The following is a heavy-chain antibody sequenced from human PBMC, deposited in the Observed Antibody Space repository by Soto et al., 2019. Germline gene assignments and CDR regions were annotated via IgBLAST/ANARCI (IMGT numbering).Heavy chain of an antibody. CDR1: GGSISSGDYF. CDR3: ARGLVIRPYYYHGMDV. V-gene: IGHV4-30-4*01. D-gene: IGHD3-9*01. CDR2: ISSIGST. J-gene: IGHJ6*02. Sequence: QVQLQESGPGLVKPSQTLSLTCTVSGGSISSGDYFWSWILQSPGKALEWIGYISSIGSTYYYPSLKSRVSVSRDTSKNQFSLKLSSVTTTDTAVYYCARGLVIRPYYYHGMDVWGQGTTVTVSS.